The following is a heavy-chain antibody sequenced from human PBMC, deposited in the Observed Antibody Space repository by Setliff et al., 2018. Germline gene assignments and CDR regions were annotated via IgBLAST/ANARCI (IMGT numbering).Heavy chain of an antibody. V-gene: IGHV4-39*06. D-gene: IGHD3-10*01. CDR1: AGSISSSSQY. CDR2: VHHSGSL. CDR3: ATIDSLFYYLDF. J-gene: IGHJ4*02. Sequence: SETLSLTCSVSAGSISSSSQYWGLIRQPPGKGLEWVGGVHHSGSLYYNPSLKSRVSISLDTSKKQFTLKLSSVTAADTAVYYCATIDSLFYYLDFWSQGTLVTVSS.